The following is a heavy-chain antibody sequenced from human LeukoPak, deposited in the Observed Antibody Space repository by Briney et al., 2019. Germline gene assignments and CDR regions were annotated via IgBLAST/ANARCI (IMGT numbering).Heavy chain of an antibody. CDR2: IYYSGST. V-gene: IGHV4-39*01. CDR3: ARHAYSSSSARYYGMDV. CDR1: GGSISSSSYY. D-gene: IGHD6-6*01. Sequence: ASETLSLTCTVSGGSISSSSYYWGWIRQPPGQGLEWIGSIYYSGSTYYNPSLKSRVTISVDTSKNQFSLKLSSVTATDTAVYYCARHAYSSSSARYYGMDVWGQGTTVTVSS. J-gene: IGHJ6*02.